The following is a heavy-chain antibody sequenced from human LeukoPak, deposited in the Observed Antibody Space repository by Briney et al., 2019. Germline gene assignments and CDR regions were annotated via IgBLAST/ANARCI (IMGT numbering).Heavy chain of an antibody. V-gene: IGHV4-34*01. Sequence: SETLSLTCAVYGGSFSDYYWSWIRQPPGKGLEWIGEINHSGSTNYNPSLKSRVTISVDTSKNQFSLKLSSVTAADTAVYYYARGDILTGYYGNWYFDLWGRGTLVTVSS. CDR2: INHSGST. J-gene: IGHJ2*01. CDR1: GGSFSDYY. D-gene: IGHD3-9*01. CDR3: ARGDILTGYYGNWYFDL.